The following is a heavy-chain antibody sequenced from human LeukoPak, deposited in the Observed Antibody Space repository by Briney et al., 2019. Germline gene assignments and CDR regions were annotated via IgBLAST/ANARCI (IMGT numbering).Heavy chain of an antibody. CDR1: GFTFSSYE. CDR3: ARDRNDFWSGYDC. D-gene: IGHD3-3*01. J-gene: IGHJ4*02. V-gene: IGHV3-48*03. Sequence: GGSQRLSCVASGFTFSSYEMNWVRQAPGKGLEWLSYISSGGSTIYYADSVKGRFTISRDNAKNSLYLQMNSLRADDTAVYYCARDRNDFWSGYDCWGQGTLVTVSS. CDR2: ISSGGSTI.